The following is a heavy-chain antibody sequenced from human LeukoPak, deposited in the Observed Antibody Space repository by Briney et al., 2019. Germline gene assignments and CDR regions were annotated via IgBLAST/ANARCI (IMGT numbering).Heavy chain of an antibody. Sequence: PGGPLRLSCAASGFTFSNYAMSWVRQAPGKGLEWVSAISGSGGSTYYADSVKGRFTISRDNSKNTLYLQMNSLRAEDTAVYYCAKTSRPYYDFRSGYSLDYWGQGTLVTVSS. V-gene: IGHV3-23*01. CDR1: GFTFSNYA. D-gene: IGHD3-3*01. CDR3: AKTSRPYYDFRSGYSLDY. CDR2: ISGSGGST. J-gene: IGHJ4*02.